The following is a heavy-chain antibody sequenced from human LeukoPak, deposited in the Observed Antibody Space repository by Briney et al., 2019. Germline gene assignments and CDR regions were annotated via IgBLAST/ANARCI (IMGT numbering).Heavy chain of an antibody. CDR1: GFTVSSNY. V-gene: IGHV3-53*01. D-gene: IGHD2-21*02. Sequence: GGSLRLSCAASGFTVSSNYVSWVRQAPGKGLEWGSVIYSGGSTYYADSVKGRFTISRDNSKNTLYLQVNSLRAEDTAVYYCARYCGGDCYGFDYWGQGTLVTVSS. J-gene: IGHJ4*02. CDR3: ARYCGGDCYGFDY. CDR2: IYSGGST.